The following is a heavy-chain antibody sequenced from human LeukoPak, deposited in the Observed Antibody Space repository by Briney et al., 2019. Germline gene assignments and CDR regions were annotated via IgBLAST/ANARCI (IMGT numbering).Heavy chain of an antibody. J-gene: IGHJ4*02. CDR2: TIPIFGTA. CDR3: ERVLRNSRTSN. D-gene: IGHD2/OR15-2a*01. V-gene: IGHV1-69*05. Sequence: GASVKVSCKASGGTFRNYGISWVRQAPGQGLEWMGGTIPIFGTANYAQKFQGRVTITTDESTSTSYMELSSLRSDDTAVYYCERVLRNSRTSNWGQGTLVTVSS. CDR1: GGTFRNYG.